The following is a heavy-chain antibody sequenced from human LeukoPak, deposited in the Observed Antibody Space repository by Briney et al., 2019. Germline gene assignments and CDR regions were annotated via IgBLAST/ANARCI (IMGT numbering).Heavy chain of an antibody. D-gene: IGHD1-26*01. CDR1: GFTFSSYA. CDR2: ISYDGSNK. Sequence: PGGSLRLSCAASGFTFSSYAMHWVRQAPGKGLEWVAVISYDGSNKYYADSVKGRFTISRDNSKNTLYLQMNSLRAEDTAVYYCARGGRVAPIDYWGQGTLVTVSS. CDR3: ARGGRVAPIDY. V-gene: IGHV3-30-3*01. J-gene: IGHJ4*02.